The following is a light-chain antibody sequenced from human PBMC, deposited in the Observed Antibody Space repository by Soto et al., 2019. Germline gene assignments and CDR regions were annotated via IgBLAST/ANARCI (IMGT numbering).Light chain of an antibody. Sequence: EIVMTQSPATLSVSPGERATLSCSASQSVSSNLAWYQQKPGHAPRLLIYGASTRATGVPSRFRGSGSGTEFTLTISSLQPDDFATYYCQQYNIYWTFGQGTKVDIK. J-gene: IGKJ1*01. CDR1: QSVSSN. CDR3: QQYNIYWT. V-gene: IGKV3D-15*01. CDR2: GAS.